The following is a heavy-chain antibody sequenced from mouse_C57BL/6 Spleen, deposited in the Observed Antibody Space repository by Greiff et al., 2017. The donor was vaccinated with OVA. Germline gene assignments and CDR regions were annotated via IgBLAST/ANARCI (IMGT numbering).Heavy chain of an antibody. CDR1: GYTFTSYW. D-gene: IGHD1-1*01. J-gene: IGHJ4*01. CDR2: IYPGSGST. Sequence: QVQLQQPGAELVKPGASVKMSCKASGYTFTSYWITWVKQRPGQGLEWIGDIYPGSGSTNYNEKFRSKATLTVDTSSSTAYMQLSSLTSEDSAVYYCARRDYYGTYYAMDYWGQGTSVTVSS. CDR3: ARRDYYGTYYAMDY. V-gene: IGHV1-55*01.